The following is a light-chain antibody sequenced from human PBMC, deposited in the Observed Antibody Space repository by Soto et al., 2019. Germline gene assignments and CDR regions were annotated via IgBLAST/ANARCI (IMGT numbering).Light chain of an antibody. J-gene: IGKJ4*01. CDR2: DAS. Sequence: DIQMTQSPSSLSASVGDRVTITCQASQYISNYLNWYQQKPGKAPKLLIYDASNLETGVPSRFNESGSGTDFTSTINSLQPGDIATYYCQHYQTLPLTFGGGTKVEIK. CDR3: QHYQTLPLT. V-gene: IGKV1-33*01. CDR1: QYISNY.